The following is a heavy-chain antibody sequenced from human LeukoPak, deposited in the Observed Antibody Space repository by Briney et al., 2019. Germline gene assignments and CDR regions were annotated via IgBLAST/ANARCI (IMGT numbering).Heavy chain of an antibody. CDR3: ARYGSGSYSTDY. D-gene: IGHD3-10*01. V-gene: IGHV4-59*12. CDR1: GGSISSYY. CDR2: IYYSGST. J-gene: IGHJ4*02. Sequence: KPSETLSLTCTVSGGSISSYYWSWIRQPPGKGLEWIGYIYYSGSTYYNPSLKSRVTISVDTSKNQFSLKLSSVTAADTAVYYCARYGSGSYSTDYWGQGTLVTVSS.